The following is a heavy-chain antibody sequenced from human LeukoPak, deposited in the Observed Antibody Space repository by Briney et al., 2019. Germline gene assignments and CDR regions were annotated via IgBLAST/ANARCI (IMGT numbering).Heavy chain of an antibody. J-gene: IGHJ6*03. CDR1: GFTFSRYS. CDR3: ARVALSSYYYYMDA. Sequence: GGSLRLSCAASGFTFSRYSMNWVRQAPGKGLEWVSYISSSSSTIYYADSVKGRFTISRDNAKNSLYLQMNSLRAEDTAVYYCARVALSSYYYYMDAWGKGTTVTVSS. CDR2: ISSSSSTI. V-gene: IGHV3-48*01.